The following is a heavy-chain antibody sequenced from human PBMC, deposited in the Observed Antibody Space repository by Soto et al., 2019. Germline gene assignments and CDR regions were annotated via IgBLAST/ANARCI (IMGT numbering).Heavy chain of an antibody. CDR1: GGTFSSYA. J-gene: IGHJ6*02. V-gene: IGHV1-69*13. D-gene: IGHD3-22*01. CDR3: ARADYYDSSGYFGPSPVYYYYGMDV. CDR2: IIPIFGTA. Sequence: SVKVSCKASGGTFSSYAISWVRQAPGQGLEWMGGIIPIFGTANYAQKFQGRVTITADESASTAYMELSSLRSEDTAVYYCARADYYDSSGYFGPSPVYYYYGMDVWGQGTTVTVSS.